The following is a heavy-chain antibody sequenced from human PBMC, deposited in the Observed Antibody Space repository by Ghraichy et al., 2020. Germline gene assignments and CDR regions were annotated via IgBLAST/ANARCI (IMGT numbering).Heavy chain of an antibody. J-gene: IGHJ6*03. Sequence: GGSLRLSCAASGFTFSSYGMHWVRQAPGKGLEWVAVIWYDGSNKYYADSVKGRFTISRDNSKNTLYLQMNSLRAEDTAVYYCARGYYDFWSGYYGRTVKDYYYYYMDVWGKGTTVTVSS. V-gene: IGHV3-33*01. CDR3: ARGYYDFWSGYYGRTVKDYYYYYMDV. D-gene: IGHD3-3*01. CDR2: IWYDGSNK. CDR1: GFTFSSYG.